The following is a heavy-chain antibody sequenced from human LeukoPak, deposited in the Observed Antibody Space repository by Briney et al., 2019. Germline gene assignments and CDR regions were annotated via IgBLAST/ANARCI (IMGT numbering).Heavy chain of an antibody. J-gene: IGHJ4*02. CDR3: ATEYHYYNNY. Sequence: GGSLRLSCAASGFTFSDAWMSWVRQAQGEGLEWIGRIKSKTVGGATDYAESVKGRFTISRDDPKNMLYLEMNSLKPEDTAVYYCATEYHYYNNYWGQGTLVTVSS. CDR1: GFTFSDAW. V-gene: IGHV3-15*01. CDR2: IKSKTVGGAT. D-gene: IGHD3-10*01.